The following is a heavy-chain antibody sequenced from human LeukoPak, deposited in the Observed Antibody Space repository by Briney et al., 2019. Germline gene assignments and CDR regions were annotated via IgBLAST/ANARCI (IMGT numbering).Heavy chain of an antibody. V-gene: IGHV3-30*18. J-gene: IGHJ6*04. CDR1: GFTFSSYG. D-gene: IGHD3/OR15-3a*01. Sequence: GRSLRLSCAASGFTFSSYGMHWVRQAPGKGLEWVAVISYDGSNKYYADSVKGRFTISRDNSKNTLYLQMNSLRAEDTAVYYCAKDSRMGLATYGMDVWGKGTTVTVSS. CDR2: ISYDGSNK. CDR3: AKDSRMGLATYGMDV.